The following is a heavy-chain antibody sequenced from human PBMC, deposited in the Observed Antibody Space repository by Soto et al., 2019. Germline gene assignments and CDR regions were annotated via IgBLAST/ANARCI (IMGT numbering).Heavy chain of an antibody. V-gene: IGHV4-34*01. CDR2: INHSGST. Sequence: SETLSLTCAVYGGSFSGYYWSWIRQPPGKGLEWIGEINHSGSTNYNPSLKSRVTISVDTSKNQFSLKLSSVTAADTAVYYCARGSSGAVAGLFDYWGQGTLVTVSS. CDR3: ARGSSGAVAGLFDY. J-gene: IGHJ4*02. D-gene: IGHD6-19*01. CDR1: GGSFSGYY.